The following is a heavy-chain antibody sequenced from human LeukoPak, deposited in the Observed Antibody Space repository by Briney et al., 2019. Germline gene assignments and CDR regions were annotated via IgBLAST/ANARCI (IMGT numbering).Heavy chain of an antibody. CDR3: ARQGDTGYCSGGSCYSEPAVYRGMDV. CDR2: IYPGDSGT. V-gene: IGHV5-51*01. J-gene: IGHJ6*02. CDR1: GYNFTSYW. Sequence: GASLKISCKGSGYNFTSYWIGWVRQLPGKGLEWMGTIYPGDSGTRYSPSFQGQVTISADKSISTAYLQWSSLKASDTAMYYCARQGDTGYCSGGSCYSEPAVYRGMDVWGQGTTVTVSS. D-gene: IGHD2-15*01.